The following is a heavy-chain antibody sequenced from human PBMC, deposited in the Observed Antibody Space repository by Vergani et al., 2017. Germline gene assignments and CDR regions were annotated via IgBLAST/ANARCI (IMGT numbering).Heavy chain of an antibody. CDR1: GYTFTSYG. V-gene: IGHV1-69*04. D-gene: IGHD2-2*01. CDR3: AREDIVVVPAALGPIYYYYGMDV. J-gene: IGHJ6*02. Sequence: QVQLVQSGAEVKKPGASVKVSCKASGYTFTSYGISWVRQAPGQGLEWMGRIIPILGIANYAQKFQGRVTITADKSTSTAYMELSSLRSEDTAVYYCAREDIVVVPAALGPIYYYYGMDVWGQGTTVTVSS. CDR2: IIPILGIA.